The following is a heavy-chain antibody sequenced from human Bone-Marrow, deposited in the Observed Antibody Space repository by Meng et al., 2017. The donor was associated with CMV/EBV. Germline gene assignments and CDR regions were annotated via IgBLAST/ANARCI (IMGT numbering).Heavy chain of an antibody. Sequence: GESLKISCAASGFTFSSYSMNWVRQAPGKGLEWVSSISSSSSYIYYADSVKGRFTISRDNAKNSLYLQMNSLRAEDTAVYYCARAARCSSTSCYSERWGQGKLVNVDS. J-gene: IGHJ4*02. CDR1: GFTFSSYS. CDR3: ARAARCSSTSCYSER. V-gene: IGHV3-21*01. CDR2: ISSSSSYI. D-gene: IGHD2-2*02.